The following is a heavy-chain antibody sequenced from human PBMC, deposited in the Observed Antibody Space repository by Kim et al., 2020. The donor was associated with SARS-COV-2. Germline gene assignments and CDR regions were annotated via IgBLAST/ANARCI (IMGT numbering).Heavy chain of an antibody. D-gene: IGHD5-18*01. Sequence: GGSLRLSCAASGFTFSSYAMHWVRQAPGKGLEWVAVISYDGSNKYYADSVKGRFTISRDNSKNTLYLQMNSLRAEDTAVYYCARVRDGYSYGNDAFDIWGQGTMVTVSS. V-gene: IGHV3-30*04. J-gene: IGHJ3*02. CDR2: ISYDGSNK. CDR1: GFTFSSYA. CDR3: ARVRDGYSYGNDAFDI.